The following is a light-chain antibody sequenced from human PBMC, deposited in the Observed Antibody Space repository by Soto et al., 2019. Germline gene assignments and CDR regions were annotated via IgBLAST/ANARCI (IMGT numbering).Light chain of an antibody. V-gene: IGKV3-20*01. CDR2: GAS. J-gene: IGKJ1*01. Sequence: EIVLTQSPGNLSLSPGERASLSCRASQSVRSSSLAWYQKKPGHPPRLLIYGASSRATGKPDRFSGSGSGTDFTLSISRLEPEDFAVYFCQQYGDSPDTDRWTFGPGTKVEIK. CDR3: QQYGDSPDTDRWT. CDR1: QSVRSSS.